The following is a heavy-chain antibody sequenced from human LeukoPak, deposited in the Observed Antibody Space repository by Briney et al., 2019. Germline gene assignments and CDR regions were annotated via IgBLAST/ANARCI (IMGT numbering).Heavy chain of an antibody. J-gene: IGHJ4*02. D-gene: IGHD3-3*01. V-gene: IGHV3-23*01. CDR2: ISGSGGTT. Sequence: PGGSLRLSCAASGFTISSFAMSWVRQTPGKGLAWVSTISGSGGTTHYADSVKGRFTISRDNSKNTLFLQMNTLSAADTAVYYCAKMEWQQNYFDYWGQGTLVTVSS. CDR3: AKMEWQQNYFDY. CDR1: GFTISSFA.